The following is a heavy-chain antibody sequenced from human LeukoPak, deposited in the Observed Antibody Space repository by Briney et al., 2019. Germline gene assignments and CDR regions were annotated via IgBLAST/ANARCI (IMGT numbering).Heavy chain of an antibody. CDR2: LNPDGSAK. Sequence: LAGGPLRLSCAASGFTFSSSWMAWVRQAPGKGLQWVANLNPDGSAKNYVDSVRGRFSISRDNAQNSLYLQINSLRAEDTAVYYCARDRAYDVFDYWGQGTLVTVSS. J-gene: IGHJ4*02. V-gene: IGHV3-7*01. CDR1: GFTFSSSW. CDR3: ARDRAYDVFDY. D-gene: IGHD5-12*01.